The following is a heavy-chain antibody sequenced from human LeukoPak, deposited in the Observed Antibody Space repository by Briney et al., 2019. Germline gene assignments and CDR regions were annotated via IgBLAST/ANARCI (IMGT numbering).Heavy chain of an antibody. CDR1: GFTFSSYE. CDR2: ITSSGSTI. V-gene: IGHV3-48*03. D-gene: IGHD3-22*01. Sequence: GGSLRLSCAASGFTFSSYEMNWVRQAPGKGLEWVSYITSSGSTIYYADSVKGRFTISRENAKNSLYLQMNSLRAEDTAVYYCARDLNYYDSSGYPEWGQGTLVTVSS. J-gene: IGHJ4*02. CDR3: ARDLNYYDSSGYPE.